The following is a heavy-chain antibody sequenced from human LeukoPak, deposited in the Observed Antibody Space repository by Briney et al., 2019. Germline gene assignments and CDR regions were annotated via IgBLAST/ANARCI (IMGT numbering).Heavy chain of an antibody. D-gene: IGHD6-19*01. J-gene: IGHJ4*02. Sequence: SGRSRSPSCAASGFTFSMNGMHWVRQEPGKGPEWVAVLSYDGKNVGYADSVKGRFTISRDNSKNTLYLQMNSLRPGDTAVYYCARDGVSSGWPLDFWGQGTLVTVSS. CDR2: LSYDGKNV. CDR3: ARDGVSSGWPLDF. V-gene: IGHV3-30*03. CDR1: GFTFSMNG.